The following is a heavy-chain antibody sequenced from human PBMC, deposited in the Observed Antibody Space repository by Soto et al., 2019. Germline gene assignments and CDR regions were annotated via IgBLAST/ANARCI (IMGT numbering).Heavy chain of an antibody. V-gene: IGHV3-23*01. D-gene: IGHD3-3*01. CDR2: ISGSGGST. J-gene: IGHJ4*02. Sequence: AGSLRLSCAASGFTFSSYAMSWVRQAPGKGLEWVSAISGSGGSTYYADSVKGRFTISRDNSKNTLYLQMNSLRAEDTAVYYCAKKYYDFWSGYYPFDYWGQGTLVTVSS. CDR3: AKKYYDFWSGYYPFDY. CDR1: GFTFSSYA.